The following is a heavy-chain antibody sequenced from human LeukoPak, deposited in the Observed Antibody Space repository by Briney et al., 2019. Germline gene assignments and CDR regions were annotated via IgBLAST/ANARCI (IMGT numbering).Heavy chain of an antibody. V-gene: IGHV4-4*07. CDR1: GGSISSYY. CDR2: IYTSGST. Sequence: SETLSLTCTVSGGSISSYYWSWIRQPAGKGLEWIGRIYTSGSTNYNPSLKSRVTMSVDTSKNQFSLKLSSVTAADTAVYYCARRRYRWANYYYYYGMDVWGQGTTVTVSS. J-gene: IGHJ6*02. D-gene: IGHD3-16*02. CDR3: ARRRYRWANYYYYYGMDV.